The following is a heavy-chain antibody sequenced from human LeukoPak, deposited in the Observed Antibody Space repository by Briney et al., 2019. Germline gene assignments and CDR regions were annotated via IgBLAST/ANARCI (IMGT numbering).Heavy chain of an antibody. CDR2: ISGSGGST. V-gene: IGHV3-23*01. CDR3: AKDLYGDYVYYFDN. CDR1: GFTFSSYA. D-gene: IGHD4-17*01. J-gene: IGHJ4*02. Sequence: GGSLRLSCAASGFTFSSYAMGWVRQAPGKGLEWVSAISGSGGSTYYADSVKGRFTISRDDSKNTLYLQMNSLRAEDTAVYYCAKDLYGDYVYYFDNWGQGTLVTVSS.